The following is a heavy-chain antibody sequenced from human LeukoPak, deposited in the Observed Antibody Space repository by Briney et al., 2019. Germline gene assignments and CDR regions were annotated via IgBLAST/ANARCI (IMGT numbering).Heavy chain of an antibody. Sequence: GGSLRLSRAASGFTFSSYSMNWVRQAPGKGLEWVSSISSSSSYIYYADSVKGRFTISRDNAKNSLYLQMNSLRAEDTAVYYCARGDSSGYYCPYWGQGTPVTVSS. V-gene: IGHV3-21*01. J-gene: IGHJ4*02. CDR3: ARGDSSGYYCPY. CDR1: GFTFSSYS. CDR2: ISSSSSYI. D-gene: IGHD3-22*01.